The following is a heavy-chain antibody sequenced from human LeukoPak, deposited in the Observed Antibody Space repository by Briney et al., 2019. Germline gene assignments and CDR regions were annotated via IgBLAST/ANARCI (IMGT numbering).Heavy chain of an antibody. Sequence: ASVKVSCKASGYTFTGYYMHWVRQAPGQGLEWMGWINPNSGGTNYAQKFQGRVTMTRDTSISTAYMELSRLRSDDTAVYYCARGYYYGSGSYYNPDYWGQGTLVTVSS. J-gene: IGHJ4*02. V-gene: IGHV1-2*02. CDR3: ARGYYYGSGSYYNPDY. CDR2: INPNSGGT. CDR1: GYTFTGYY. D-gene: IGHD3-10*01.